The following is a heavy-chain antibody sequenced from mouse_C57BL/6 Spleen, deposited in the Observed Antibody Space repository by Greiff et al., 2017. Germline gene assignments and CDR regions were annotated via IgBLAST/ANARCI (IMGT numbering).Heavy chain of an antibody. CDR2: IYPRSGNT. D-gene: IGHD2-4*01. Sequence: VHLVESGAELARPGASVKLSCKASGYTFTSYGISWVKQRTGQGLEWIGEIYPRSGNTYYNEKFKGKATLTADKSSSTAYMELRSLTSEDSAVYFCGRGLRRDYYFDYWGQGTTLTVSS. J-gene: IGHJ2*01. CDR1: GYTFTSYG. V-gene: IGHV1-81*01. CDR3: GRGLRRDYYFDY.